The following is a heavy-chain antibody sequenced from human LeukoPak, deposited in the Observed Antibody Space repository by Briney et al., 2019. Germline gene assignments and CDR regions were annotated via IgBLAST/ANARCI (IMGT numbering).Heavy chain of an antibody. Sequence: GASVKVSCKASGGTFSSYAISWVRQAPGQGLEWMGGIIPIFGTANYAQKFQGRVTITTDGSTSTAYMELSSLRSEDTAVYYCARWDPDYYDSSGYFDYWGQGTLVNVSS. CDR3: ARWDPDYYDSSGYFDY. CDR2: IIPIFGTA. V-gene: IGHV1-69*05. J-gene: IGHJ4*02. CDR1: GGTFSSYA. D-gene: IGHD3-22*01.